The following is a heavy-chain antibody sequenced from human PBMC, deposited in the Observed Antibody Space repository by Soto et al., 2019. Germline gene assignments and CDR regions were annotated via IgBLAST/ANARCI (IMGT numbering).Heavy chain of an antibody. V-gene: IGHV3-33*01. Sequence: QVQLVESGGGVVQPGRSLRLSCAASGFTFSSYGMHWVRQAPGKGLEWVAVIWYDGSNKYYADSVKGRFTISRDNSKNTLYLQMNSLRAEDTAVYYCASQDGNSPSLDYWGQGTLVTVSS. CDR1: GFTFSSYG. CDR2: IWYDGSNK. CDR3: ASQDGNSPSLDY. J-gene: IGHJ4*02. D-gene: IGHD4-4*01.